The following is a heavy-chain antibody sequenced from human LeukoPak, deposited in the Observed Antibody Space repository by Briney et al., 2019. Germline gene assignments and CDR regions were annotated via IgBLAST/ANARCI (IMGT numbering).Heavy chain of an antibody. Sequence: VASVKVSCKASGYTFTGYYMHWVRQAPGQGLEWMGWINPNSGGTNYAQKFQGRVTMTRDTSISTAYMELSRLRSDDTAVYYCARDRVAGTYCFDYWGQGTLVTVSS. CDR3: ARDRVAGTYCFDY. D-gene: IGHD6-19*01. V-gene: IGHV1-2*02. J-gene: IGHJ4*02. CDR1: GYTFTGYY. CDR2: INPNSGGT.